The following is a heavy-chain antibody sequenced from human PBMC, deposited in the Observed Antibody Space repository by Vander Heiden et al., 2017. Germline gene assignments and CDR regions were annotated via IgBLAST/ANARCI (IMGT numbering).Heavy chain of an antibody. CDR2: VNPSGGRS. J-gene: IGHJ4*02. D-gene: IGHD4-17*01. CDR3: ARDFNGDYFFDY. Sequence: QVQLVQSGAEVKKPGASVKVSCKASGVTFTSYYMHWVRQAPGQGLEWMGIVNPSGGRSSYAQKFQGRVTVTWDTSTSTVYMDLSSLISEDTAVYYCARDFNGDYFFDYWGQGTLVTVSS. CDR1: GVTFTSYY. V-gene: IGHV1-46*01.